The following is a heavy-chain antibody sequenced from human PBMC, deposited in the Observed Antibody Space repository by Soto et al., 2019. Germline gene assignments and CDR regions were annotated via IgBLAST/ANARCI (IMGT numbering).Heavy chain of an antibody. J-gene: IGHJ6*02. V-gene: IGHV1-18*01. CDR3: ARDIPLPNWNWWGYYYGMDV. CDR2: ISAYNGNT. Sequence: GASVKVSCKASGYTFTNYGISWVRQAPGQGLEWMGWISAYNGNTNSAQKFQGRVTMTTDTSTSTAYMELRSLRSDDTAVYYCARDIPLPNWNWWGYYYGMDVWGQGTTVTVSS. CDR1: GYTFTNYG. D-gene: IGHD2-8*02.